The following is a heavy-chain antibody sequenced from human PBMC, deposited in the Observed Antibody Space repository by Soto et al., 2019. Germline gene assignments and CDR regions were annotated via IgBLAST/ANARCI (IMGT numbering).Heavy chain of an antibody. J-gene: IGHJ6*03. CDR1: GFTFSSYA. Sequence: GGSLRLSCAASGFTFSSYAMSWVRQAPGKGLEWVSAISGSGGSTYYADSVKGRFTISRDNSKNTLYLQMNSLRAEDTAVYYCAKKRVVVPELENYYYMDVWGKGTTVTVSS. CDR2: ISGSGGST. D-gene: IGHD2-2*01. CDR3: AKKRVVVPELENYYYMDV. V-gene: IGHV3-23*01.